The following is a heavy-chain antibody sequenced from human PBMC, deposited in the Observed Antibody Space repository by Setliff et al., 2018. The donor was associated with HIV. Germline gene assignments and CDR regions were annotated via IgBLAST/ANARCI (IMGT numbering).Heavy chain of an antibody. CDR1: GFTFNNYG. CDR2: ISYHERDT. D-gene: IGHD4-17*01. V-gene: IGHV3-30*18. CDR3: AKPTTMVTSYYFDP. Sequence: PGGSLRLSCGASGFTFNNYGMHWVRRAPGKGLEWVASISYHERDTFYADSVKGRFTISRDNSKNMLYLQMNSLSTEDTAVYYCAKPTTMVTSYYFDPWGQGTQVTVSS. J-gene: IGHJ4*02.